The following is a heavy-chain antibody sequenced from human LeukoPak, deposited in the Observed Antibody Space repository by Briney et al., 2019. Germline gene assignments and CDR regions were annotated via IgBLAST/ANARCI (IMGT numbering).Heavy chain of an antibody. CDR1: GFIFTNYA. CDR3: AKAAGKENGYDFWFEH. Sequence: GGSLRLSCAASGFIFTNYAMHWVRQAPGKGLEWVAVISYDGNNKYYVDSVKGRFTISRDNSKYTLHLQMNSLRPEDMAVYYCAKAAGKENGYDFWFEHWGQGTLVTVSS. D-gene: IGHD3-3*01. V-gene: IGHV3-30-3*01. J-gene: IGHJ5*02. CDR2: ISYDGNNK.